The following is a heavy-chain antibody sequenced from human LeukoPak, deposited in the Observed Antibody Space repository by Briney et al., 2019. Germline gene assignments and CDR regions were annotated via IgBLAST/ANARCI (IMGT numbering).Heavy chain of an antibody. Sequence: GGSLRLSCTASGFIFSTSWMTWVRQAPGKGLEWVANIKQDGSEKYYVDSVKGRFTISRDNAKNSLYLQMNSLRAEDTAVYYCARKKWTHYDLPSIDAFDIWGQGTMVTVSS. J-gene: IGHJ3*02. V-gene: IGHV3-7*01. CDR3: ARKKWTHYDLPSIDAFDI. CDR2: IKQDGSEK. D-gene: IGHD3-3*01. CDR1: GFIFSTSW.